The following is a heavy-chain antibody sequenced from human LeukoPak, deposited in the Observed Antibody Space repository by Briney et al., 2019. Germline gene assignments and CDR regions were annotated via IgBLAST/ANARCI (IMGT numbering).Heavy chain of an antibody. CDR1: GGSFSGNY. D-gene: IGHD3-3*01. V-gene: IGHV4-34*01. J-gene: IGHJ4*02. Sequence: SETLSLTCAVYGGSFSGNYWSWIRQPPGKGLEWIGEINHSGSTNYNPSLKSRVTISVDTSKNQFSLKLSSVTAADTAVYYCARACPYYDFWSGYPYFDYWGQGTLVTVSS. CDR3: ARACPYYDFWSGYPYFDY. CDR2: INHSGST.